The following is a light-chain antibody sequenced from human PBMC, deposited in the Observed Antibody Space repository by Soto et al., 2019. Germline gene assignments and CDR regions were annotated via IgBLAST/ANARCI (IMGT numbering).Light chain of an antibody. CDR1: SSNIGSNY. V-gene: IGLV1-47*02. CDR3: AAWDDSLSGPG. CDR2: SNN. Sequence: QSVLTQPPSASGTPGQRVTISCSGSSSNIGSNYLYWYQQFPGTAPKLLIYSNNQRPSGVPDRFSGSKSGTSASLAISGLRSEDEADYYCAAWDDSLSGPGFGGGTKLTVL. J-gene: IGLJ3*02.